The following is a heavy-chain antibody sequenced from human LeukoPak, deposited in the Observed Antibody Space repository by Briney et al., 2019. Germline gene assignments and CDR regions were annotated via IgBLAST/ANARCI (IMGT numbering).Heavy chain of an antibody. CDR3: AKGSSSYYFAFDI. V-gene: IGHV3-23*01. Sequence: SGGSLRLSCAASGFTFSNYAMSWVRQAPGKGLEWVSGISGSGGSTYYADSVKGRFTISRDNSKNTLYLQMNSLRAEDTAVYYCAKGSSSYYFAFDIWGQGTMVTVSS. D-gene: IGHD6-13*01. J-gene: IGHJ3*02. CDR2: ISGSGGST. CDR1: GFTFSNYA.